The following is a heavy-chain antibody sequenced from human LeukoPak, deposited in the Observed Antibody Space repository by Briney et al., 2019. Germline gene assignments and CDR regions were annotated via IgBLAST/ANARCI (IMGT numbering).Heavy chain of an antibody. CDR3: ARHEHSGILLDN. J-gene: IGHJ4*02. CDR1: VGSIISGSSY. CDR2: MYYNGDT. V-gene: IGHV4-39*01. D-gene: IGHD1-26*01. Sequence: SETLSLTCTVSVGSIISGSSYWAWIRQPPGKGLEWIGSMYYNGDTYYNTSLKSRVTISGDTSKNQFFLKLSSVTAADTAVYYCARHEHSGILLDNWGQGTLVTVSS.